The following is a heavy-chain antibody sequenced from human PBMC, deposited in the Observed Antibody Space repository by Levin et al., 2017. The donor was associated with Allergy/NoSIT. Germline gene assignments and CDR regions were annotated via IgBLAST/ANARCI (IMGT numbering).Heavy chain of an antibody. V-gene: IGHV3-7*04. D-gene: IGHD6-19*01. CDR1: GFTFSSYW. Sequence: GGSLRLSCAASGFTFSSYWMSWVRQAPGKGLEWVANIKQDGSEKYYVDSVKGRFTISRDNAKNSLYLQMNSLRAEDTAVYYCARDRVSSSGWYGFGSAFDIWGQGTMVTVSS. J-gene: IGHJ3*02. CDR3: ARDRVSSSGWYGFGSAFDI. CDR2: IKQDGSEK.